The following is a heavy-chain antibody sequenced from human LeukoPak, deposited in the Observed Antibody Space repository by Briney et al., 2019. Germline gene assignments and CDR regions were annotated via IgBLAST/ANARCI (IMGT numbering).Heavy chain of an antibody. CDR3: AKDMGSGSYPGYGMDV. D-gene: IGHD1-26*01. V-gene: IGHV3-9*01. Sequence: PGGSLRLSCAASGFTFDDYAMHWVRQAPGKGLEWVSGISWNSGSIGYADSVKGRFTISRDNAKNSLYLQMNSLRAEDTALYYCAKDMGSGSYPGYGMDVWGQGTTVTVSS. CDR1: GFTFDDYA. CDR2: ISWNSGSI. J-gene: IGHJ6*02.